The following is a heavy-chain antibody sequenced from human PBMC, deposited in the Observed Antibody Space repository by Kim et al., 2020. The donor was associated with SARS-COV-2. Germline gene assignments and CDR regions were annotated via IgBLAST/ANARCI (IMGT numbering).Heavy chain of an antibody. CDR1: GGSISSYY. CDR2: IYYSGST. CDR3: ARSYYGSGGYHDPYYYYGMDV. J-gene: IGHJ6*02. V-gene: IGHV4-59*13. Sequence: SETLSLTCTVSGGSISSYYWSWIRQPPGKGLEWIGSIYYSGSTNYNPAPKRRATIAVDTSKNQSSLKLSSGTAADPAVYYCARSYYGSGGYHDPYYYYGMDVWGQGTTVTVSS. D-gene: IGHD3-10*01.